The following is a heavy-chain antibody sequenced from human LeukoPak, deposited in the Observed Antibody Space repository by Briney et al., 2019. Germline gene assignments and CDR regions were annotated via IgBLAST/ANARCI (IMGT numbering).Heavy chain of an antibody. CDR3: TRSRMLQDDWFDP. CDR2: IDAGNGNT. D-gene: IGHD3-16*01. CDR1: GYTFTTFV. J-gene: IGHJ5*02. V-gene: IGHV1-3*01. Sequence: ASVKVSCKASGYTFTTFVMHWVRQAPGQRLEWMGWIDAGNGNTKYSQNFQGRVTITRDTSASTAYMELRSLRSEDTALYYCTRSRMLQDDWFDPWGQGTLVTASS.